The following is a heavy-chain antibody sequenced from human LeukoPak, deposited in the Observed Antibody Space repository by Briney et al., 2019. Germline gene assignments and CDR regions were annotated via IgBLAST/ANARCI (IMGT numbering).Heavy chain of an antibody. J-gene: IGHJ6*02. Sequence: PSETLSLTCAVYGGSFSGYYWSWIRQPPGKGLEWIGEINHSGSTNYNPSLKSRVTISVDTSKNQFSLKLSSVTAADTAVYYCARAKSIAAAGPYYYYGMDVWGQGTTVTVSS. V-gene: IGHV4-34*01. CDR2: INHSGST. D-gene: IGHD6-13*01. CDR3: ARAKSIAAAGPYYYYGMDV. CDR1: GGSFSGYY.